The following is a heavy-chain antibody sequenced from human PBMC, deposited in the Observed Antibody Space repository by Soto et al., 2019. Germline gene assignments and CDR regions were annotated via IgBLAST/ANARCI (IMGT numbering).Heavy chain of an antibody. V-gene: IGHV3-23*01. CDR1: GFNFNSYA. D-gene: IGHD6-25*01. Sequence: GGSLRLSCAASGFNFNSYAMRWVRQAPGEGLEWVSAISVSGDSTTYADAVKGRFTISRDNSKNTLFMQMSSLRAEDTAVYYCAKPFSAYSYYMDVWGKGTTVTVSS. CDR3: AKPFSAYSYYMDV. CDR2: ISVSGDST. J-gene: IGHJ6*03.